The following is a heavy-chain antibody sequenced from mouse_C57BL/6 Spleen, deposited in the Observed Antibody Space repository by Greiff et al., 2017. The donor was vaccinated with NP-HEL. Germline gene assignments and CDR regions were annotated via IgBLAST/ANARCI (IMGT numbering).Heavy chain of an antibody. CDR3: ARGEDYDGSSYRYFDY. D-gene: IGHD1-1*01. CDR2: IYPRSGNT. CDR1: GYTFTSYG. Sequence: QVQLQQSGAELARPGASVKLSCKASGYTFTSYGISWVKQRTGQGLEWIGEIYPRSGNTYYNEKFKGKATLTADKSSSTAYMELRRLTSEDSAVYFCARGEDYDGSSYRYFDYWGHGTTLTVSS. V-gene: IGHV1-81*01. J-gene: IGHJ2*01.